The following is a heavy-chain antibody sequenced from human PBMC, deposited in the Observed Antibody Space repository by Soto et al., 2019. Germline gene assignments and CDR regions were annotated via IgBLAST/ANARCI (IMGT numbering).Heavy chain of an antibody. D-gene: IGHD3-3*01. CDR3: AREGSGLTSFGVVINWGYGMDV. V-gene: IGHV1-69*13. CDR2: IIPIFGTA. J-gene: IGHJ6*02. CDR1: GGTFSSYA. Sequence: SVKVSCKASGGTFSSYAISWVRQAPGQGLEWMGGIIPIFGTANYAQKFQGRVTITADESTSTAYMELSSLRSEDTAVYYCAREGSGLTSFGVVINWGYGMDVWGQGTTVTVSS.